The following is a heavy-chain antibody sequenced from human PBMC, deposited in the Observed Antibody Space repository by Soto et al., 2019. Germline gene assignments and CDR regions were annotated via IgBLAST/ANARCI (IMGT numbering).Heavy chain of an antibody. Sequence: ASVKVSCKASADTCTSYDMNWVRQAPGQRLEWKGWINAGNGNTKYSQKFQSRVTITRDTSASTAYMELSSLRSEDTAVYYCARSRAHETGRPDYYYGMDVWGQGTTVTVSS. J-gene: IGHJ6*02. CDR2: INAGNGNT. D-gene: IGHD1-1*01. CDR3: ARSRAHETGRPDYYYGMDV. V-gene: IGHV1-3*01. CDR1: ADTCTSYD.